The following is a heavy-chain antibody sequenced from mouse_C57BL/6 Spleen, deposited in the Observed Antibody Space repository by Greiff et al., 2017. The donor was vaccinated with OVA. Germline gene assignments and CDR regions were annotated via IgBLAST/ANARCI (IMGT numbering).Heavy chain of an antibody. CDR3: ARNYYGSRGYFDY. CDR2: IYPSDSET. D-gene: IGHD1-1*01. J-gene: IGHJ2*01. V-gene: IGHV1-61*01. CDR1: GYTFTSYW. Sequence: QVQLQQSGAELVRPGSSVKLSCKASGYTFTSYWMDWVKQRPGQGLEWIGNIYPSDSETHYNQKFKDKATLTVDKSSSTAYMQLSSLTSEDSAVYYCARNYYGSRGYFDYWGQGTTLTVSS.